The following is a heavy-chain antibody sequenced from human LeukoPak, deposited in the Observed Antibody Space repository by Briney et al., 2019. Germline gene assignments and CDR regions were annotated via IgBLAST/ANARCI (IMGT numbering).Heavy chain of an antibody. D-gene: IGHD3-3*01. Sequence: PSETLSLTCAVYGGSFSGYYWSWIRQPPGKGLEWIGEINHSGSTNYNPSLKSRVTISVDTSKNQFSLKLSSVTAADTAVYYCARGTSYYDFWSGSSWFDPWGQGTLVTVPS. V-gene: IGHV4-34*01. CDR2: INHSGST. CDR3: ARGTSYYDFWSGSSWFDP. CDR1: GGSFSGYY. J-gene: IGHJ5*02.